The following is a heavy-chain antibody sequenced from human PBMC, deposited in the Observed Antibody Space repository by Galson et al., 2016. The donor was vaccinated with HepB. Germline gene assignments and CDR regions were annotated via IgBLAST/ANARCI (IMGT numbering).Heavy chain of an antibody. CDR2: IWYDGNNK. V-gene: IGHV3-33*01. D-gene: IGHD3-16*01. CDR1: GVTFSNYG. Sequence: SLRLSCAAPGVTFSNYGMHWVRQAPGKGLEWVAFIWYDGNNKNYADSVKGRFTISRDKSKNTLYLQMNSLRVEDTAVYYCARQGDTIGQFDYWGQGTLVTVSS. CDR3: ARQGDTIGQFDY. J-gene: IGHJ4*02.